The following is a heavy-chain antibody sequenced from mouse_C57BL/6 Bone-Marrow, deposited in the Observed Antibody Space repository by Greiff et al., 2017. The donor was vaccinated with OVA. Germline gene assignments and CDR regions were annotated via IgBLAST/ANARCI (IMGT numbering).Heavy chain of an antibody. CDR2: IDPENGDT. V-gene: IGHV14-4*01. J-gene: IGHJ3*01. CDR3: TTGGRFAY. D-gene: IGHD3-3*01. Sequence: EVQLQQSGAELVRPGASVKLSCTASGFNIKDDYMHWVKQRPEQGLEWIGWIDPENGDTAYASKFQGKATITADTSSNTAYLQRSSLTSEDTAVYYCTTGGRFAYWGQGTLVTVSA. CDR1: GFNIKDDY.